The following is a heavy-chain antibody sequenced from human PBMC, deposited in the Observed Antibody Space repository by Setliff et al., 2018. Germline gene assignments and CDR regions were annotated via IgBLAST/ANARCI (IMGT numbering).Heavy chain of an antibody. V-gene: IGHV4-34*08. J-gene: IGHJ4*02. Sequence: SETLSLTCVASGGTFSDYFWTWIRQSPGKGLEWIGEINHSGSSNYNPSLKSRVTISIDTSNNQFSLKVTSVTAADTGIYYCARGRNVAARLLDSWGQGARVTVSS. CDR3: ARGRNVAARLLDS. D-gene: IGHD6-6*01. CDR1: GGTFSDYF. CDR2: INHSGSS.